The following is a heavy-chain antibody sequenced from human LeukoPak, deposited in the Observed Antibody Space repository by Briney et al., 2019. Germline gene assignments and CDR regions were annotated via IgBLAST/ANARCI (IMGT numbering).Heavy chain of an antibody. Sequence: SETLSLTCTVSGGPISNHYWSWILQPPGKGLEWIGFIYATGRTDYNPSFTSRATVSVDMSKNQFSLKLSSVTAADTAMYYCARYFEVAGRWYLDYWGQGTLVTVSS. CDR3: ARYFEVAGRWYLDY. V-gene: IGHV4-4*08. CDR2: IYATGRT. CDR1: GGPISNHY. J-gene: IGHJ4*02. D-gene: IGHD2-15*01.